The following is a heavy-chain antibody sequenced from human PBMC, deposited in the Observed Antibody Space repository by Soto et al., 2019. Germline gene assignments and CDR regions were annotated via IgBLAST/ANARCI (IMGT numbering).Heavy chain of an antibody. CDR3: SSADLSHYDFWSGYYPHLDY. J-gene: IGHJ4*02. Sequence: ASVKVSCKASGYTFTSYGISWVRQAPGQGLEWMGWIIAYNGNTNYAQKLQGRVTMTTDTSTSTAYMELMSMRSDDTDVYYCSSADLSHYDFWSGYYPHLDYWGQGTLVTVSS. CDR1: GYTFTSYG. D-gene: IGHD3-3*01. CDR2: IIAYNGNT. V-gene: IGHV1-18*04.